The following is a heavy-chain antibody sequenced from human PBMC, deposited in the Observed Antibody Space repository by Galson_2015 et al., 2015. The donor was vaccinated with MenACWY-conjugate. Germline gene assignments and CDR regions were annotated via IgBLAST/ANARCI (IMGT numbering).Heavy chain of an antibody. V-gene: IGHV1-2*02. Sequence: SVKVSCKASGYPFTAYFIYWVRQAPGQGLQWMGWIDPKSSGANYAQNFQVRVTMTRDTSISTAYMDLSSLRSDDTAVYYCTRDRHPPSAPFDYWGQGTLVTVSS. CDR1: GYPFTAYF. D-gene: IGHD2-2*01. CDR3: TRDRHPPSAPFDY. CDR2: IDPKSSGA. J-gene: IGHJ4*02.